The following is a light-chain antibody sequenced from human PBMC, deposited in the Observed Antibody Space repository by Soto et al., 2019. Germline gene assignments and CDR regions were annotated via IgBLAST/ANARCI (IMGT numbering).Light chain of an antibody. CDR3: SSYAGSNNFGV. CDR2: EVT. J-gene: IGLJ3*02. Sequence: QSALTQPPSASGSPGQSVTISCTGTSSDVGGYDYVSWYQQHPGKAPKLILYEVTKRPSGVPDRFSGSKSGNTASLTVSGLQAEDEADYFCSSYAGSNNFGVFGGGTQLTVL. V-gene: IGLV2-8*01. CDR1: SSDVGGYDY.